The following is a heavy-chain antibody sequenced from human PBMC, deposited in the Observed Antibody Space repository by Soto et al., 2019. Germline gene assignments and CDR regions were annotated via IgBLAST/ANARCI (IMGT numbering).Heavy chain of an antibody. J-gene: IGHJ4*02. Sequence: SETLSLTXTVSGGSISSYYWSWIRQPPGKGLEWIGYIYYSGSTNYNPSLKSRVTISVDTSKNQFSLKLSSVTAADTAVYYCARVRDYGDYGSYFDYWGQGTLVTVSS. V-gene: IGHV4-59*01. D-gene: IGHD4-17*01. CDR3: ARVRDYGDYGSYFDY. CDR2: IYYSGST. CDR1: GGSISSYY.